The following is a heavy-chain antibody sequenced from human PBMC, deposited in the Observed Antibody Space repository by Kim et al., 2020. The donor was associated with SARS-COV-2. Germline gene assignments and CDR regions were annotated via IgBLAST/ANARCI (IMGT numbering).Heavy chain of an antibody. Sequence: ASVKVSCKASGYTLTELSMHWVRQAPGKGLEWMGGFDPEDGETIYAQNFQGRVTMTEDTSTDTAYMELSSLRSEDTAVYYCATRAYDTSGYYLDSWGQGTLVTVSS. J-gene: IGHJ4*02. CDR3: ATRAYDTSGYYLDS. CDR2: FDPEDGET. V-gene: IGHV1-24*01. D-gene: IGHD3-22*01. CDR1: GYTLTELS.